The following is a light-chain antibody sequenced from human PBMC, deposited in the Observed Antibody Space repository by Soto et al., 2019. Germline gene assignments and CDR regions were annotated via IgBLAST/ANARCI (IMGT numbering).Light chain of an antibody. Sequence: EIVLTQSPGTLSLSPGERATLSCRASQSVSSRYLAWYQQKPGQAPSLIIYASTTRATGIPDRFSGSGTGTDFTLTINIREPEAFAVYYCQQYGCSLLQWAFGQGTKVEIK. J-gene: IGKJ1*01. CDR1: QSVSSRY. CDR3: QQYGCSLLQWA. CDR2: AST. V-gene: IGKV3-20*01.